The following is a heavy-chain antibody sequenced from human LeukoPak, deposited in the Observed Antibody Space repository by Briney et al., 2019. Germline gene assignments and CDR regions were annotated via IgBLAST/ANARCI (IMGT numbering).Heavy chain of an antibody. CDR1: GGSVNSGTYY. CDR3: ARDIRYSSSWLDY. Sequence: SETLSLTCTVSGGSVNSGTYYWSWIRQPPGKGLEWIGNIYYSGSAYYNPSLKSRVTMSVDTSKNQFSLKLSSVTAADTAVYYCARDIRYSSSWLDYWGQGTLVTVSS. D-gene: IGHD6-13*01. V-gene: IGHV4-39*07. J-gene: IGHJ4*02. CDR2: IYYSGSA.